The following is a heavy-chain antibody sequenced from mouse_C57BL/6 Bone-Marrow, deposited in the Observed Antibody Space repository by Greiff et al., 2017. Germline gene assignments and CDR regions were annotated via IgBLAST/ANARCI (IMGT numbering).Heavy chain of an antibody. CDR1: GFNIKDDY. CDR3: TTIPDLFFAY. J-gene: IGHJ3*01. D-gene: IGHD1-1*01. Sequence: VQLKESGAELVRPGASVKLSCTASGFNIKDDYMHWVKQRPEQGLEWIGWIDPENGDTEYASKFQGKATITADTSSNTAYLPLSSLTSEDTAVYYCTTIPDLFFAYWGQGTLVTVSA. CDR2: IDPENGDT. V-gene: IGHV14-4*01.